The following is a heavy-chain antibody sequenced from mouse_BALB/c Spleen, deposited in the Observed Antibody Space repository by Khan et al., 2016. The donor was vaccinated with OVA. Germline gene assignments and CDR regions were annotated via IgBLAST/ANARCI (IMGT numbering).Heavy chain of an antibody. Sequence: EVQLQGSGGDLVKPGGSLKLSCAASGFTFSSYSMSWVRQTPDKRLEWVATISSGGDYTYYPDSVKGRFTISRDNAKNTLYLQMSSLKSEDTAMYYCASHLTGSFAYWGQGTLVTVSA. V-gene: IGHV5-6*01. CDR3: ASHLTGSFAY. J-gene: IGHJ3*01. CDR2: ISSGGDYT. D-gene: IGHD4-1*01. CDR1: GFTFSSYS.